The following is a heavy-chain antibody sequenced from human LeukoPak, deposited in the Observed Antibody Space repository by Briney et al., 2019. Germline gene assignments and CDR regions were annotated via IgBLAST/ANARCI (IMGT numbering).Heavy chain of an antibody. J-gene: IGHJ5*02. D-gene: IGHD3-10*01. CDR3: ARQRGASGSISWFDP. V-gene: IGHV5-51*01. Sequence: GESLKISCETSVYSFTTYWIGWVRQMPGTGLEWVGAIYPDDSDTRYSPSFQGQVAISADKSVRTAYLQWSSLKASDTAMYYCARQRGASGSISWFDPWGQGTLVTVSS. CDR2: IYPDDSDT. CDR1: VYSFTTYW.